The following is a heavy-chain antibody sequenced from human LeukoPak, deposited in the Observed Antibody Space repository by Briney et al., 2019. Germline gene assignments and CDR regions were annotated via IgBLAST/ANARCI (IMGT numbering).Heavy chain of an antibody. CDR1: GFTFSSYG. Sequence: GRSLRLSCAASGFTFSSYGMHWVRQAPGKGLEWVAVISYDGSNKYYADSVKGRFTISRDNSKNTLYLQMNSLRAEDTAVYYCARIPGRSGGAFDIWGQGTMVTVSS. CDR3: ARIPGRSGGAFDI. D-gene: IGHD1-26*01. V-gene: IGHV3-30*03. CDR2: ISYDGSNK. J-gene: IGHJ3*02.